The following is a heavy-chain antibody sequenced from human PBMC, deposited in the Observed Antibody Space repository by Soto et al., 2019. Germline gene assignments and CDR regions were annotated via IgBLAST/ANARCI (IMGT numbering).Heavy chain of an antibody. CDR1: GGSVSIGSYY. Sequence: PAETLSLTCTFSGGSVSIGSYYWSWIRQPPGKGLEWIGYIYYSGSTNYNPSLKSRVTISVDTSKNQFSLKLSSVTAADTAVYYCARAHFPYDSSGYAYWGQGTMVTVSS. D-gene: IGHD3-22*01. V-gene: IGHV4-61*01. J-gene: IGHJ4*02. CDR2: IYYSGST. CDR3: ARAHFPYDSSGYAY.